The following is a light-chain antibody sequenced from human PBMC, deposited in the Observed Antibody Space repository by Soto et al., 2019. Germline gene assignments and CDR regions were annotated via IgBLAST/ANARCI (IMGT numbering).Light chain of an antibody. CDR3: SSYTSSSTRV. CDR2: DVS. CDR1: SSDVGGYNY. Sequence: QSAPTQPASVSGSPGQSITISCTGTSSDVGGYNYISWYQQHPGKAPKLMIYDVSNRPSGVSSRFSGSKSGNTASLTISGLQAEDEADYYCSSYTSSSTRVFGTGTKLTVL. J-gene: IGLJ1*01. V-gene: IGLV2-14*01.